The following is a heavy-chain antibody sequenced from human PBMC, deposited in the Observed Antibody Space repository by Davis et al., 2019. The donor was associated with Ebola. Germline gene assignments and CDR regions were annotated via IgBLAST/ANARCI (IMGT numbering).Heavy chain of an antibody. CDR3: ARDKFYYDSSGYGYYYGMDV. V-gene: IGHV3-21*01. D-gene: IGHD3-22*01. CDR1: GFTFSSYS. CDR2: IGSSSSYI. J-gene: IGHJ6*04. Sequence: GESLKISCAASGFTFSSYSMNWVRQAPGKGLEWVSSIGSSSSYIYYADSVKGRFTISSDNAKKSLYLHMNSLRAEDTAVYYCARDKFYYDSSGYGYYYGMDVWGKGTTVTVSS.